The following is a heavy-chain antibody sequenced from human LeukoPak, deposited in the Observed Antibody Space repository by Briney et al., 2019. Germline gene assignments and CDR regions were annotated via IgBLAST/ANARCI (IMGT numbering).Heavy chain of an antibody. Sequence: SETLSLTCAVYGGSFSGYYWSWIRQPAGKGLEWIGRIYTSGSTNYNPSLKSRVTMSVDTSKNQFSLKLSSVTAADTAVYYCARSRGYSYGPFDPWGQGTLVTVSS. CDR3: ARSRGYSYGPFDP. CDR2: IYTSGST. J-gene: IGHJ5*02. CDR1: GGSFSGYY. D-gene: IGHD5-18*01. V-gene: IGHV4-59*10.